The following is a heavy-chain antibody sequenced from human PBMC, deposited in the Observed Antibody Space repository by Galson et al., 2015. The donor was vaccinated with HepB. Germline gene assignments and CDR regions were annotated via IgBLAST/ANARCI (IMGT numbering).Heavy chain of an antibody. V-gene: IGHV1-46*01. D-gene: IGHD6-19*01. CDR3: ARDRKAVADYYYGMDV. Sequence: SVKVSCKASGYTFTSYYMHWVRQAPGQGLEWMGIINPSGGSTSYAQKFQGRVTMTRDTSTSTVYMELSSLRSEDTAVYCCARDRKAVADYYYGMDVWGQGTTVTVSS. CDR2: INPSGGST. CDR1: GYTFTSYY. J-gene: IGHJ6*02.